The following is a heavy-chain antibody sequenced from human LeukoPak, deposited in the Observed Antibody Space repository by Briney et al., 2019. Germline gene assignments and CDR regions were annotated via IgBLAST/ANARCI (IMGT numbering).Heavy chain of an antibody. J-gene: IGHJ4*02. V-gene: IGHV4-34*01. CDR3: ARLRGYYDRSGYPD. D-gene: IGHD3-22*01. CDR1: GGSFSGYY. Sequence: SETLSLTCAVYGGSFSGYYCSWIRQPPGKWLEWIGEINHVGSTNYNPSLKSRVTLSIDTSKIQFSLKLSSVTAADTAVYYCARLRGYYDRSGYPDWGQGTLVIVSS. CDR2: INHVGST.